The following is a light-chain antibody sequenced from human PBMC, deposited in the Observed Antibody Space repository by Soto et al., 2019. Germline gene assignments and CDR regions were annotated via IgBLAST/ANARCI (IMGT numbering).Light chain of an antibody. CDR3: SSYVDSNTLA. CDR1: TSDVGGYNY. Sequence: QSALTQPPSASGSPGQSVAISCTGTTSDVGGYNYVSWYQQHPGKAPKLIIYDVSKRPSVVPDRFSGSKSGNTASLTVSGLQGEDEADYYCSSYVDSNTLAFGGGTKLTVL. J-gene: IGLJ2*01. CDR2: DVS. V-gene: IGLV2-8*01.